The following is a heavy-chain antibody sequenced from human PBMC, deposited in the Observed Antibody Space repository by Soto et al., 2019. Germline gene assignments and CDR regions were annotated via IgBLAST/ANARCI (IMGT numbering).Heavy chain of an antibody. Sequence: GGSLRLSCAASGFTVSSNYMSWVRQAPGKGLEWVSVIYSGGSTYYADSVKGRFTISRHNSKNTLYLQMNSLRAEDTAVYYCARDSPSSAAAGTSYYFDYWGQGTLVTVSS. CDR1: GFTVSSNY. V-gene: IGHV3-53*04. CDR3: ARDSPSSAAAGTSYYFDY. CDR2: IYSGGST. D-gene: IGHD6-13*01. J-gene: IGHJ4*02.